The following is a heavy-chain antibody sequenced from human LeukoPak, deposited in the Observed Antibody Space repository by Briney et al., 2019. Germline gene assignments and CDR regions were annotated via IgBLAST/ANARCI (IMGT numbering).Heavy chain of an antibody. Sequence: SETLSLTCTVSGGSISSRNYYGGWIRQPPGKGLEWIGCIYSSGSTYYNPSLMSRVTISVDTSKSQFSLKLSSVTAADTAVYYCARLGGSGDTFDIWGQGTMVTVFS. V-gene: IGHV4-39*01. D-gene: IGHD3-10*01. J-gene: IGHJ3*02. CDR3: ARLGGSGDTFDI. CDR2: IYSSGST. CDR1: GGSISSRNYY.